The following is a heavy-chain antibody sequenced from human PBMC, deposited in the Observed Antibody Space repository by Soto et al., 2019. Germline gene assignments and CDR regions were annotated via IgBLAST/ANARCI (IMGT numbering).Heavy chain of an antibody. CDR1: GFTFSAPW. CDR3: ARGPRVSSTGTGAH. D-gene: IGHD1-1*01. J-gene: IGHJ4*02. Sequence: GGSLRLSXSVSGFTFSAPWLHWVRPVPGKGLTWVSRVSDDGSTATYADSVKGRFVISRDNAKNSLYLEMNTLRADDSGLYYCARGPRVSSTGTGAHWGRGTLVTVSS. V-gene: IGHV3-74*01. CDR2: VSDDGSTA.